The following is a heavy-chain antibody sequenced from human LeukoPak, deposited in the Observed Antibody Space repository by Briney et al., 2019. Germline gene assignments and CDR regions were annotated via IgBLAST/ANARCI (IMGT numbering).Heavy chain of an antibody. Sequence: PGGSLRLSCAASGFTFSSYAMHWVRQAPGKGLEWVAVISYDGSNKYYADSVKGRFTISRDNSKNTLYLQMNSLRGEDTAVYYCARDLRRRLVVIAPYYFDYWGQGTLVAVSS. CDR2: ISYDGSNK. CDR3: ARDLRRRLVVIAPYYFDY. CDR1: GFTFSSYA. D-gene: IGHD2-21*01. V-gene: IGHV3-30-3*01. J-gene: IGHJ4*02.